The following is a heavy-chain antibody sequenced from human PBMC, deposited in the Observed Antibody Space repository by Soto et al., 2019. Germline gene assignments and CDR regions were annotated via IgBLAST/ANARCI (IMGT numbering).Heavy chain of an antibody. D-gene: IGHD2-15*01. J-gene: IGHJ4*02. CDR3: ARDHGGPDY. V-gene: IGHV3-33*01. Sequence: QVQLVESGGGVVQPGRSLRLSCAASGFTFRSYGMHWVRQAPGKGLEWVAVIWYDGSNKYYADSVKGRFTISRDNSKNKLYLQMNSLRAEDTAVYYCARDHGGPDYWGQGTLVTVSS. CDR1: GFTFRSYG. CDR2: IWYDGSNK.